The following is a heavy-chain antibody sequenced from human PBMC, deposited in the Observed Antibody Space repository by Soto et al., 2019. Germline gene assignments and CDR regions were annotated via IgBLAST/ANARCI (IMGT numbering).Heavy chain of an antibody. V-gene: IGHV3-30*18. J-gene: IGHJ6*02. CDR1: QLTFKNYA. CDR3: AKDLNVKTYVPDGMDV. D-gene: IGHD3-10*02. Sequence: QVQLVESGGGVVQPGRSLSLSCAASQLTFKNYAMHWVRQAPGKGLEWVAVISDDGHNEYYADSVRGRFTISRDNSKSTVDLHMNSLGVDDTAVYYCAKDLNVKTYVPDGMDVWGQGTTVTVSS. CDR2: ISDDGHNE.